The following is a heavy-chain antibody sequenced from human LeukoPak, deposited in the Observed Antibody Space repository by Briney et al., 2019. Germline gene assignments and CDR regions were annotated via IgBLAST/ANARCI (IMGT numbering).Heavy chain of an antibody. D-gene: IGHD3-22*01. V-gene: IGHV4-39*07. J-gene: IGHJ1*01. Sequence: GSLRLSCTVSGGSISSSSYYWGWIRQPPGKGLEWIGSIYYSGSTYYNPSLKSRVTISVDTSKNQFSLKLSSVTAADTAVYYCARGRMIVVVRTGYFQHWGQGTLVTVSS. CDR3: ARGRMIVVVRTGYFQH. CDR1: GGSISSSSYY. CDR2: IYYSGST.